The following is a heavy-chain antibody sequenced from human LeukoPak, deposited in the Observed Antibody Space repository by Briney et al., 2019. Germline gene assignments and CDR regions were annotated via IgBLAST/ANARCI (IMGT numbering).Heavy chain of an antibody. CDR3: ARGVWFGESPLDY. V-gene: IGHV1-3*01. J-gene: IGHJ4*02. CDR2: INAGNGNT. CDR1: GYTFTRNV. Sequence: ASVKVSCKASGYTFTRNVMHWVRQAPGQRLEWMGWINAGNGNTKYSQKFQGRVTITRDTSASTAYMELSSLRSEDTAVYYCARGVWFGESPLDYWGQGTLVTVSS. D-gene: IGHD3-10*01.